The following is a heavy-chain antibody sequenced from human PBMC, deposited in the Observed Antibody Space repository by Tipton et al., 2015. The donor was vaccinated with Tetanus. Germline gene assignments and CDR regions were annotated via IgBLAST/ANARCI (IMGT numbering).Heavy chain of an antibody. Sequence: GSLRLSCAASGFPFTTYGMTWVRLAPGKGLEWVAVITGSGVGTYYSDSVKGRFTVSRDNSRNTLYLQLNSLRVEGTAVYYCATARNKVSITRLQYWGPGTLVTVSS. CDR3: ATARNKVSITRLQY. CDR1: GFPFTTYG. V-gene: IGHV3-23*01. CDR2: ITGSGVGT. J-gene: IGHJ4*02. D-gene: IGHD3-10*01.